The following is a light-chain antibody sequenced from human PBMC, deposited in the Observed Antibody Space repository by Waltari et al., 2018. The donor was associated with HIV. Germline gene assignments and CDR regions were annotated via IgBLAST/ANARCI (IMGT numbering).Light chain of an antibody. CDR3: CSYAGGRVFVL. Sequence: QSALTQPASVSGSPGQSITISCTGTISDIGSYNLVSWYQQYPGRAPKLIIYEVSKRASGVSDRFSGSKSGNRASLTVAGLKVEDEADYYCCSYAGGRVFVLFGGGTRLTV. CDR2: EVS. V-gene: IGLV2-23*02. CDR1: ISDIGSYNL. J-gene: IGLJ2*01.